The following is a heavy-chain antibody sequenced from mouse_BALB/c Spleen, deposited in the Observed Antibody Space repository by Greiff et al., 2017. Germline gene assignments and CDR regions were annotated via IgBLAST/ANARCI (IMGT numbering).Heavy chain of an antibody. CDR3: TRYYDYDNWYFDV. CDR1: GYTFTDYE. J-gene: IGHJ1*01. CDR2: IDPETGGT. D-gene: IGHD2-4*01. Sequence: VQVVESGAELVRPGASVTLSCKASGYTFTDYEMHWVKQTPVHGLEWIGAIDPETGGTAYNQKFKGKATLTADKSSSTAYMELRSLTSEDSAVYYCTRYYDYDNWYFDVWGAGTTVTVSS. V-gene: IGHV1-15*01.